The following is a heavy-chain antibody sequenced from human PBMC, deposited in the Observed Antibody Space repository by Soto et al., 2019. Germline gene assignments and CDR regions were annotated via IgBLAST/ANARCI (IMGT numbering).Heavy chain of an antibody. V-gene: IGHV1-69*01. CDR3: TRVLGYTFEPGKTRYYAMDV. J-gene: IGHJ6*02. CDR1: GGTFSKDA. Sequence: QVQLVQSGAEVKKLGSSVTVSCKTSGGTFSKDAINWVRQAPGQGLEWMGLLIPVFGSPIYAQKFQGRIRIPADESTSTAFMDLSSLRSEDTAVYYCTRVLGYTFEPGKTRYYAMDVWGQGTTVSVSS. D-gene: IGHD5-18*01. CDR2: LIPVFGSP.